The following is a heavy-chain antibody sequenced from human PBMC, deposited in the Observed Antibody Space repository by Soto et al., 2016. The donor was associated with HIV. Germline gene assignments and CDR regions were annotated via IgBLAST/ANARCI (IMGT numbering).Heavy chain of an antibody. V-gene: IGHV3-21*06. D-gene: IGHD1-26*01. CDR3: ARAPRGSYYYYYMDV. Sequence: EVQLVESGGGLVKPGGSLRLSCAASGFTFSNYNMNWVRQAPGKGLEWVSSISSSSSFIYYADSVKGRFTISRDNAKNSLYLQMNSLRAEDTAVYYCARAPRGSYYYYYMDVWAKGHGHRLL. CDR2: ISSSSSFI. CDR1: GFTFSNYN. J-gene: IGHJ6*03.